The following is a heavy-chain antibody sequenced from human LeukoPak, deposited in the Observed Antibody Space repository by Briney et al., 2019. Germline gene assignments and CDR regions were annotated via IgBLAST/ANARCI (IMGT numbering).Heavy chain of an antibody. J-gene: IGHJ3*02. CDR2: VYDSGST. V-gene: IGHV4-59*12. CDR1: GGSISTYY. CDR3: ARSLEDAFDI. D-gene: IGHD5-24*01. Sequence: SETLSRTCTVSGGSISTYYWSWIRQPPGKGLEWIGYVYDSGSTNYNPSLKSRATISVDTSKNQFSLKLSSVTAADTAVYYCARSLEDAFDIWGQGTMVTVSS.